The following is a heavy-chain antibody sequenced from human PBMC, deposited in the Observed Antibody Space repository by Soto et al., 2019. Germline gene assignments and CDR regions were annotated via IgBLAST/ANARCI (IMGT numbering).Heavy chain of an antibody. V-gene: IGHV2-5*02. CDR3: AHRVLRTVFGLVTTTAIYFDF. J-gene: IGHJ4*02. D-gene: IGHD3-3*01. CDR1: GFSLTTSGVG. Sequence: QITLNESGPTVVRPTETLTLTCRFSGFSLTTSGVGVGWIRQSPGKAPEWLALIYWDDDKRYSASLKSRLTHTKDTSKNQVVLTVSDLDPTDTATYSCAHRVLRTVFGLVTTTAIYFDFWGQGTPVAVSS. CDR2: IYWDDDK.